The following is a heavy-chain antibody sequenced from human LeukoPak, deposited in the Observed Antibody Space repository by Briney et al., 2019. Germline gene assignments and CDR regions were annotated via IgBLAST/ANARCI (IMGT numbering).Heavy chain of an antibody. Sequence: SETLSLTCTVSGGSISSSSYYWGWIRQPPGKGLEWIGSIYYSGSTYYNPPLKSRVTISVDTSKNQFSLKLSSVTAADTAVYYCASLDILTGLRQDYWGQGTLVTVSS. D-gene: IGHD3-9*01. J-gene: IGHJ4*02. CDR3: ASLDILTGLRQDY. CDR1: GGSISSSSYY. V-gene: IGHV4-39*01. CDR2: IYYSGST.